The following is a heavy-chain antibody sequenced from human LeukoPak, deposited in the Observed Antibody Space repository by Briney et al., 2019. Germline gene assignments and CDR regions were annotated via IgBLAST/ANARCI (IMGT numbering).Heavy chain of an antibody. CDR2: IRSKAYGETA. V-gene: IGHV3-49*03. D-gene: IGHD1-1*01. CDR1: GFTFSSYA. CDR3: TRDRGAYNLYDY. Sequence: GGSLRLSCAASGFTFSSYAMSWIRQAPGKGLEWVGFIRSKAYGETADYAASVKGRFTISRDDSKAIAYLQMNSLKTEDTAVYHSTRDRGAYNLYDYWGQGTLVTVSS. J-gene: IGHJ4*02.